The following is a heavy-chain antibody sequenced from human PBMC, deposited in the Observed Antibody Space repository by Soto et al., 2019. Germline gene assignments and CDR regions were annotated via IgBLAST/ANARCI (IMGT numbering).Heavy chain of an antibody. CDR1: GGTFSSYT. CDR2: IIPILGIA. Sequence: GASVKVSCKASGGTFSSYTISWVRQAPGQGLEWMGRIIPILGIANYAQKFQGRVTITADKSTSTAYMEPSSLRSEDTAVYYCAADGNTGQIDYWGQGTLVTVSS. CDR3: AADGNTGQIDY. D-gene: IGHD5-18*01. V-gene: IGHV1-69*02. J-gene: IGHJ4*02.